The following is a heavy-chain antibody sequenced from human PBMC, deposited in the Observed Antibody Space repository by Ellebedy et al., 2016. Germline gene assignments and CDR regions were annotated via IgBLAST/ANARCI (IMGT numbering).Heavy chain of an antibody. CDR2: ISGSGST. CDR3: AKRMLGYEGMFDC. J-gene: IGHJ4*02. D-gene: IGHD3-22*01. V-gene: IGHV3-23*01. Sequence: GGSLRLXXAASGFTFSSYAMSWVRQAPGKGLEWVSAISGSGSTYYADSVKGRFTISRDNSKNTLYLQMNSLRAEDTAVYYCAKRMLGYEGMFDCWGQGTVVTVSS. CDR1: GFTFSSYA.